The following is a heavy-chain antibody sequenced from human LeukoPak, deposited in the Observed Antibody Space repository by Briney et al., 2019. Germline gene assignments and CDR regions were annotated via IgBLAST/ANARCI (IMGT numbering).Heavy chain of an antibody. CDR3: ARGGYSYGPPGYFDY. CDR1: GFTFSSYA. J-gene: IGHJ4*02. V-gene: IGHV3-23*01. CDR2: ISGSGGST. Sequence: PGGSLRLSCAASGFTFSSYAMSWVRQAPGKGLEWVSAISGSGGSTYYADSVKGRFTISRDNSKNTLYLQMNSLRAEDTAVYYCARGGYSYGPPGYFDYWGQGTLVTVSS. D-gene: IGHD5-18*01.